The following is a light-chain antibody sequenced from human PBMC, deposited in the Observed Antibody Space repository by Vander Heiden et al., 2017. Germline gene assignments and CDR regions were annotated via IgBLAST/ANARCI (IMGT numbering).Light chain of an antibody. CDR1: SSHIGSNV. CDR2: GNE. J-gene: IGLJ2*01. CDR3: ATWDVGLDGQVL. Sequence: QSVLTQPPSASGAPGQRVTISCSGSSSHIGSNVVDWYQQLPGTSPNLLIYGNEQRPSGVPDRFSGSKSGTSASLAISGLQSEDEADYYCATWDVGLDGQVLFGGGTKLTVL. V-gene: IGLV1-44*01.